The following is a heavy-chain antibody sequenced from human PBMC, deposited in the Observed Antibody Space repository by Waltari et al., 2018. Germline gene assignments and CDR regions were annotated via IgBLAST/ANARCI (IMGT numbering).Heavy chain of an antibody. D-gene: IGHD2-15*01. Sequence: EVPLVESGGGLVQPGGSLSLSCAASGFTFSSYRMHWVRPVPGKGLVWVSRINSDWGSTGYADSGKGRFTISRDNAKSTLYLQMSSLRADDSAVYYCASWKFCTGGNCYGWGYWGQGTLVTVSS. V-gene: IGHV3-74*01. CDR1: GFTFSSYR. CDR3: ASWKFCTGGNCYGWGY. CDR2: INSDWGST. J-gene: IGHJ4*02.